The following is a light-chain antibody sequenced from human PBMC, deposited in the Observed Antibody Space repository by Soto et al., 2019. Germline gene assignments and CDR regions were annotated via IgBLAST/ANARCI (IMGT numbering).Light chain of an antibody. V-gene: IGKV1-12*01. CDR1: QAINRW. J-gene: IGKJ2*01. Sequence: DIQMTQSPSSVSASVGDSVTITCQASQAINRWLAWYQQKPGQAPQLLIYEASRLQSGVPSRFSGSGSGTDFTLTISSLQPEDFATYYCQHANSVPYTFGQGTKLEIK. CDR3: QHANSVPYT. CDR2: EAS.